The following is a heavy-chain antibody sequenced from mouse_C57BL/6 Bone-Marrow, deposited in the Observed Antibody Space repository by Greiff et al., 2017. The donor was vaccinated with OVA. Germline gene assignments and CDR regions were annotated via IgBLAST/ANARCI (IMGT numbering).Heavy chain of an antibody. D-gene: IGHD2-3*01. CDR3: VDGYPPLFDY. CDR1: GYSITSCYY. Sequence: DVQLQESGPGLVKPSQSLSLTCSVTGYSITSCYYWYWIRQFPGNKLGWMGYISYDGSNNYNPSLKNRISITRDTSKNQFFLKLKSVTTEDTATYYCVDGYPPLFDYWGQGTTLTVSS. J-gene: IGHJ2*01. CDR2: ISYDGSN. V-gene: IGHV3-6*01.